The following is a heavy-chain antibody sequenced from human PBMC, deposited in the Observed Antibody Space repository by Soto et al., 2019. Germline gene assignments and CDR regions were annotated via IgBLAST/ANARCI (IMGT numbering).Heavy chain of an antibody. Sequence: EVQLVESGGGLVKPGGSLRLSCAASGFTFSSYSMNWVRQAPGKGLEWVSSISSSSSYIYYADSVKGRFTISRDNAKNSLYLQMNSLRAEDTAVYYCARDTAMETPDFDYWGQGTLVTVSS. D-gene: IGHD5-18*01. CDR2: ISSSSSYI. CDR1: GFTFSSYS. CDR3: ARDTAMETPDFDY. V-gene: IGHV3-21*01. J-gene: IGHJ4*02.